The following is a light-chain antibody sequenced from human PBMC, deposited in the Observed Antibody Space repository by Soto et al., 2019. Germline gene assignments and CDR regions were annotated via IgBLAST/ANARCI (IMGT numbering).Light chain of an antibody. Sequence: AIQLTQPPSSLSASVGDRVTITCRASQGISSALAWYQQKPGKAPKLLTYDASSLESGVPSRFSGSGSGTDFTLTISSLQPEDFATYYCQQFNSYPVTFGQGTRLEIK. CDR1: QGISSA. CDR2: DAS. J-gene: IGKJ5*01. V-gene: IGKV1-13*02. CDR3: QQFNSYPVT.